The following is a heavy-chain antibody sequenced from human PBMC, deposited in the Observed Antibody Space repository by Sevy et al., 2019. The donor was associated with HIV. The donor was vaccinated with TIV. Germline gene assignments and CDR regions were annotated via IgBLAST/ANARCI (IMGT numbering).Heavy chain of an antibody. CDR1: GGSISSSSYY. J-gene: IGHJ4*02. V-gene: IGHV4-39*01. D-gene: IGHD4-17*01. CDR2: IDYSGST. Sequence: SETLSLTCTVSGGSISSSSYYWGWIRQPPGKGREWIGSIDYSGSTYDNPSLKSRVTISVDTSKNQFYLKMSSLTAADTAVYYCARHSLTEDSGDYGGYFDYWGQGTLVTVSS. CDR3: ARHSLTEDSGDYGGYFDY.